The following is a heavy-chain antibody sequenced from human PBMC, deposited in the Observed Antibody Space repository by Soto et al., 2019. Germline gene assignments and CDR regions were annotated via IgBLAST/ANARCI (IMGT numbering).Heavy chain of an antibody. J-gene: IGHJ4*02. D-gene: IGHD2-21*02. V-gene: IGHV4-31*03. Sequence: PSETLSLTCTVSGGSISSGGYYWSWIRQHPGKGLEWIGYIYYSGSTYYNPSLKSRVTISVDTSKNQFSLKLSSVTAAVTAVYYCASAGGNSLRFDYWGQGTLVTVSS. CDR3: ASAGGNSLRFDY. CDR1: GGSISSGGYY. CDR2: IYYSGST.